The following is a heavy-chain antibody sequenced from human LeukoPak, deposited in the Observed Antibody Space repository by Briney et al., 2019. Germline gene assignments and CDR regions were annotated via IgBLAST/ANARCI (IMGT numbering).Heavy chain of an antibody. J-gene: IGHJ4*02. V-gene: IGHV4-34*01. CDR3: AWTSGSYSN. CDR2: ISHSGST. CDR1: GGSFSGYY. D-gene: IGHD1-26*01. Sequence: SETLSLTCAVFGGSFSGYYWSWIRQPPGRGLEWIGEISHSGSTYYNPSLKSRVTISVDTSNNHFSQKLSSVTAADMAMYYCAWTSGSYSNWGQGTLVTVSS.